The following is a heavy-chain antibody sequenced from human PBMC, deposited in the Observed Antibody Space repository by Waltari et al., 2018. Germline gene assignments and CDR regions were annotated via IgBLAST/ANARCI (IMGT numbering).Heavy chain of an antibody. J-gene: IGHJ4*02. V-gene: IGHV3-74*01. CDR1: GSRFSNYG. CDR3: VREKDLGGGCVFDY. D-gene: IGHD1-26*01. Sequence: EVQLVASGGGLVQPGGSLRLPCSACGSRFSNYGRAWGRKVPGKGVVWVARTNKDGSGTSYADSVEGRLTISRDNAENTLHLQMTSLTAEDTALYYCVREKDLGGGCVFDYWGRGTLVTVSS. CDR2: TNKDGSGT.